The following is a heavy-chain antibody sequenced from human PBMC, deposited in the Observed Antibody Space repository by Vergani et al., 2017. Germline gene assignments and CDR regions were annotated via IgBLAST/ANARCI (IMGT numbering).Heavy chain of an antibody. CDR3: ATPMVRGVTGDNWFDP. CDR2: ISYDGSNK. D-gene: IGHD3-10*01. Sequence: VQLVESGGGLVKPGGSLRLSCAASGFTFSSYAMHWVRQAPGKGLEWVAVISYDGSNKYYADSVKGRFTISRDNSKNTLYLQMNSLRAEDTAVYYCATPMVRGVTGDNWFDPWGQGTLVTVSS. J-gene: IGHJ5*02. CDR1: GFTFSSYA. V-gene: IGHV3-30-3*01.